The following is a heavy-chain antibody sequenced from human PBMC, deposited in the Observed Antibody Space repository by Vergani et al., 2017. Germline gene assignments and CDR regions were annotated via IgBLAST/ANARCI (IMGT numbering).Heavy chain of an antibody. J-gene: IGHJ5*02. CDR1: GGTFSSYT. Sequence: QVQLVQSGSELKKPGASVKVSCKASGGTFSSYTISWVRQAPGQGLEWMGRIIPILGIANYAQKFQGRVTITADKSTSTAYMELSSLRSEDTAVYYCARAIDFWSGYYAGWFDPWGQGTLVTVSS. CDR2: IIPILGIA. CDR3: ARAIDFWSGYYAGWFDP. D-gene: IGHD3-3*01. V-gene: IGHV1-69*02.